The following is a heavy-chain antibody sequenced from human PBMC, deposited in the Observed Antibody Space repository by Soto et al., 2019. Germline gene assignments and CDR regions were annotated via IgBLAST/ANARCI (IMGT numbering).Heavy chain of an antibody. CDR2: AYHNGLT. CDR3: ARDAAVPGESDRFDY. Sequence: QVQLQESGPGLVKPSGTLSLTCAVSGDSISTNVWWSWVRQPPGKGLEWIGEAYHNGLTNYNPSLKSRVTMSVDTSKNEFSLKLTSVTAADTAIYYCARDAAVPGESDRFDYWGQGILVTVSS. D-gene: IGHD6-19*01. V-gene: IGHV4-4*02. CDR1: GDSISTNVW. J-gene: IGHJ4*02.